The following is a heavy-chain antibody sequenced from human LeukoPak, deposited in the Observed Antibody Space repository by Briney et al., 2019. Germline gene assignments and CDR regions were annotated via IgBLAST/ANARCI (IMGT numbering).Heavy chain of an antibody. V-gene: IGHV1-18*01. CDR2: ISGHQGNT. CDR1: GYTFTNYG. Sequence: ASVKVSCKASGYTFTNYGITWVRQAPGQGLEWMGWISGHQGNTKYAQNCQGRATMTIDTSTSTAYMDLRSLRSDDTAIYFCARSDLATITAGPFEYWGQGTLVAVSS. J-gene: IGHJ4*02. CDR3: ARSDLATITAGPFEY. D-gene: IGHD5-12*01.